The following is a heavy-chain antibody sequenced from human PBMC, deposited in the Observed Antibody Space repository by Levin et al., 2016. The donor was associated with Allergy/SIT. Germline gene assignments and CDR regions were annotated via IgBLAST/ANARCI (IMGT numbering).Heavy chain of an antibody. Sequence: ETLSLTCAASGFNFTSHSMTWVRQAPGKGLEWVSSISLSSNYIYYADSLKGRFTVSRDNAKNSLYLQMNSLRAEDTAVYYCAREARYHFGSGSAYPEYGMDVWGQGTTVTVSS. CDR2: ISLSSNYI. CDR3: AREARYHFGSGSAYPEYGMDV. D-gene: IGHD3-10*01. J-gene: IGHJ6*02. V-gene: IGHV3-21*01. CDR1: GFNFTSHS.